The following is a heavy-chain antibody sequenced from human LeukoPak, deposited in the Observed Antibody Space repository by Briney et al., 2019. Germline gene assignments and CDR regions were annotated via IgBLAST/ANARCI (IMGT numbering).Heavy chain of an antibody. CDR2: INTDGSST. CDR1: GFTFSSYR. D-gene: IGHD3-3*01. J-gene: IGHJ4*02. Sequence: GGSLRLSCAASGFTFSSYRMHWVRQAPGKGLVWVSRINTDGSSTSYADSVKGRFTISRDNAKNTLYLQMNSLRAEDTAVYYCARLREDFWSGLFHFDYWGQGTLVTVSS. CDR3: ARLREDFWSGLFHFDY. V-gene: IGHV3-74*01.